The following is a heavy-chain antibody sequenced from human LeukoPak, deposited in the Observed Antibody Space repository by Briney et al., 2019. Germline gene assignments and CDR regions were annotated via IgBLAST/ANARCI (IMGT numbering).Heavy chain of an antibody. Sequence: SETLSLTCTVSGGSISSYYWSWIRQPPGKGLEWIGYIYYSGSTNYNPSLKSRVTISVDTSKNQFSLKLSSVTAADTAVYYCARDLTAAGTIDYWGQGTLVTVSS. D-gene: IGHD6-13*01. V-gene: IGHV4-59*12. CDR1: GGSISSYY. CDR2: IYYSGST. CDR3: ARDLTAAGTIDY. J-gene: IGHJ4*02.